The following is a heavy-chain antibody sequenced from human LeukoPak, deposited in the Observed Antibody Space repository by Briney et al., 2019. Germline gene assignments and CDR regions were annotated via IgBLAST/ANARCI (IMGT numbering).Heavy chain of an antibody. CDR1: GFTFSTYW. Sequence: PGGSLRLSCAASGFTFSTYWMSWVRQAPGKGLEWVANIKEDGSETYYVDSLRGRFTISRDNLMNSLYLQINSLRAEDTAVYYCGRDSFETDIDYWGQGTLVTVSS. CDR2: IKEDGSET. J-gene: IGHJ4*02. V-gene: IGHV3-7*01. CDR3: GRDSFETDIDY. D-gene: IGHD1-14*01.